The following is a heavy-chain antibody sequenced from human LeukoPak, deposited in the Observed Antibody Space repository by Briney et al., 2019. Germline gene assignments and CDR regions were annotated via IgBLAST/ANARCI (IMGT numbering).Heavy chain of an antibody. V-gene: IGHV3-11*01. CDR1: GFTFSDYY. CDR3: ARVFGAGYSDY. CDR2: ISSSGSTI. D-gene: IGHD4/OR15-4a*01. J-gene: IGHJ4*02. Sequence: GGSLRLSCAASGFTFSDYYMSWIRQAPGKGLKWVSYISSSGSTINYADSVKGRFTISRDNAKNSLSLEMNSLRVEDTAVYYCARVFGAGYSDYWGQGTLVTVSS.